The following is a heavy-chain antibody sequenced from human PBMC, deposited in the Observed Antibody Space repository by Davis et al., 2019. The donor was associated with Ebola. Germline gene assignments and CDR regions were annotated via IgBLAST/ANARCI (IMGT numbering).Heavy chain of an antibody. CDR2: TYYTSKWNN. CDR1: GDSVSSGG. CDR3: ARGWLRTGFDY. V-gene: IGHV6-1*01. Sequence: HSQTLSLTCVISGDSVSSGGWNWIRQSPSRGLEWLGRTYYTSKWNNDYGLSVKSRITINPDTSKNQFSLHLNSVTPGDTAVYYCARGWLRTGFDYWGQGTLVTVSS. D-gene: IGHD3/OR15-3a*01. J-gene: IGHJ4*02.